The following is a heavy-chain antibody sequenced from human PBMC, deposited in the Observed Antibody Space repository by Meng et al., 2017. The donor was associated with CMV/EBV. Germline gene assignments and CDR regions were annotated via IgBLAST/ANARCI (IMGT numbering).Heavy chain of an antibody. Sequence: SVKVSCKASRYTFTSYYMHWVRQAPGQGLEWMGRIIPILGIANYAQKFQGRVTITADKSTSTAYMELSSLRSEDTAVYYCARILPAANYYYYYGMDVWGQGTTVTVSS. J-gene: IGHJ6*02. V-gene: IGHV1-69*02. D-gene: IGHD2-2*01. CDR2: IIPILGIA. CDR3: ARILPAANYYYYYGMDV. CDR1: RYTFTSYY.